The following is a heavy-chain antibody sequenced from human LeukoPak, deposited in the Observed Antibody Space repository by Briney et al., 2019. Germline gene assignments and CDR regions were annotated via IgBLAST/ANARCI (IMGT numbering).Heavy chain of an antibody. V-gene: IGHV1-2*02. Sequence: PRASVKVSCKASGYTFTGYYMHWVRQAPGQGLEWMGWINPNSGGTNYAQKFQGRVTMTRDTSISTAYMELSRLRSDDTAVYYCARDIVVVPAATKDLYYFDYWGQGTLVTVSS. CDR3: ARDIVVVPAATKDLYYFDY. CDR1: GYTFTGYY. J-gene: IGHJ4*02. D-gene: IGHD2-2*01. CDR2: INPNSGGT.